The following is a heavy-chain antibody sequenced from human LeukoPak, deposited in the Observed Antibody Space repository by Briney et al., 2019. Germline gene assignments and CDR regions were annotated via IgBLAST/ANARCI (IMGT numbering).Heavy chain of an antibody. V-gene: IGHV4-59*08. CDR1: GGSINNYY. D-gene: IGHD3-16*01. CDR2: ISYTGST. Sequence: SETLSLTCTVSGGSINNYYWSWIRQPPGKGLEWIGYISYTGSTNYNPSLKSRVSISVDTSKNQFSLKLSSVTAADTAVYYCTRGAGWLIDYWGQGILVTVSS. CDR3: TRGAGWLIDY. J-gene: IGHJ4*02.